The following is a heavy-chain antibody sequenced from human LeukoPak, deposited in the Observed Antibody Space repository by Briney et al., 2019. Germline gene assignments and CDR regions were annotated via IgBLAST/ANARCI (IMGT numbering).Heavy chain of an antibody. D-gene: IGHD2-15*01. CDR2: INAGNGNT. J-gene: IGHJ3*02. CDR3: ARSQVAGGAFDI. CDR1: GYTFTSYA. Sequence: ASVKVSCKASGYTFTSYAMHWVRQAPGQRLEWMGWINAGNGNTEYSQKFQGRVTITRDTSASAAYMELSSLRSEDTAVYYCARSQVAGGAFDIWGQGTMVTVSS. V-gene: IGHV1-3*01.